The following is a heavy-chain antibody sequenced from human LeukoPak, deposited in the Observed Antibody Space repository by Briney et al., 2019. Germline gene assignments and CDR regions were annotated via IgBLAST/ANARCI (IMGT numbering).Heavy chain of an antibody. Sequence: ASVKVSCTTSGYRFTGYYLDWVRQAPGQGLEWMGRIHPSGGGTNYAQKFEGRVTMTRHTSINTAYMELSRLTSDDTAVYYCARSGWSGYYSYYWGQGTLVTVSP. V-gene: IGHV1-2*06. J-gene: IGHJ4*02. CDR2: IHPSGGGT. CDR3: ARSGWSGYYSYY. CDR1: GYRFTGYY. D-gene: IGHD3-3*01.